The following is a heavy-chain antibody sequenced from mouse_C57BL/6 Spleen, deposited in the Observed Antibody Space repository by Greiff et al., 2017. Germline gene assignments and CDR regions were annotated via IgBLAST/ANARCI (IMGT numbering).Heavy chain of an antibody. CDR1: GYTFTSYW. D-gene: IGHD1-1*01. Sequence: QVQLQQPGAELVRPGSSVKLSCKASGYTFTSYWMHWVKQRPIQGLEWIGNIDPSDSETHYNQKFKDKATLTVDKSSSTGDMQLSSLTSEDSAVYYCARFRGSSYWYFDVWGTGTTVTVSS. J-gene: IGHJ1*03. CDR2: IDPSDSET. V-gene: IGHV1-52*01. CDR3: ARFRGSSYWYFDV.